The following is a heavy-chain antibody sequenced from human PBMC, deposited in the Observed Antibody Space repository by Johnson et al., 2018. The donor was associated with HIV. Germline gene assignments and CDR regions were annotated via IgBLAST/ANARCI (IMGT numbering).Heavy chain of an antibody. Sequence: VQLVESGGGLVQPGGSLRLSCAASGFTFSSYWMHWVRQAPGKGLVWVSRINSDGSTTSYADSVKGRFTISRDNAKNTLYLQMNRLRAEDTAVYYCARERYYYDSSGSYNPHAFDIWGQGTTVTVSS. CDR1: GFTFSSYW. J-gene: IGHJ3*02. V-gene: IGHV3-74*01. D-gene: IGHD3-22*01. CDR3: ARERYYYDSSGSYNPHAFDI. CDR2: INSDGSTT.